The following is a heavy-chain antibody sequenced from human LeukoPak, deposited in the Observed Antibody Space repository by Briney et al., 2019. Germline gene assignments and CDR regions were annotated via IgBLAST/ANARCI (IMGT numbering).Heavy chain of an antibody. Sequence: SETLSLTCAVYGGSFSGYYWSWIRQPPGNGLEWIGEINHSGSTNYNPSLKSRVTISVDTSKNQFSLKLSSVTAADTAVYYCARSSRYCSSTSCYQRNNWFDPWGQGTLVTVSS. J-gene: IGHJ5*02. CDR1: GGSFSGYY. V-gene: IGHV4-34*01. CDR3: ARSSRYCSSTSCYQRNNWFDP. CDR2: INHSGST. D-gene: IGHD2-2*01.